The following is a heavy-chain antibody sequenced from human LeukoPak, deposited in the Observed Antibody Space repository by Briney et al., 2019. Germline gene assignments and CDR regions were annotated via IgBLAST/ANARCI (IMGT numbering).Heavy chain of an antibody. J-gene: IGHJ4*02. V-gene: IGHV4-59*01. CDR1: GGSISSYY. Sequence: SETLSLTCTVSGGSISSYYWSWLRQPPGKGLEWIGYIYYSGSTNYNPSLKSRVTISVDTSKNQFSLKLSSVTAADTAVYYCARGLRRTDYYDSSGYYLIDYWGQGTLVTVSS. D-gene: IGHD3-22*01. CDR2: IYYSGST. CDR3: ARGLRRTDYYDSSGYYLIDY.